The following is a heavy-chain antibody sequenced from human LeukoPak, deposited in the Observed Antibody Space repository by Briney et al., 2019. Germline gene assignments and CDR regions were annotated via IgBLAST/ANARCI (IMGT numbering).Heavy chain of an antibody. CDR3: ARVGPGYSSSSFDY. CDR2: ISSSSSTI. D-gene: IGHD6-6*01. Sequence: GGSLRLSCAASGFTFSSYSMNWVRQAPGKGLEWVVYISSSSSTIYYADSVKGRFTISRDNAKNSLYLQMNSLRAEDTAVYYCARVGPGYSSSSFDYWGQGTLVTVSS. V-gene: IGHV3-48*01. J-gene: IGHJ4*02. CDR1: GFTFSSYS.